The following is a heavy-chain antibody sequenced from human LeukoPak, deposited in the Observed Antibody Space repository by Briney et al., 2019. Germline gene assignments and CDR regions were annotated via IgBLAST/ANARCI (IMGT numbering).Heavy chain of an antibody. Sequence: GASVKVSCKASGYTFTSYDINWVRQATGQGLEWMGWMNPNSGNTGYAQKFQGRVTMTRDTSISTAYMELSRLRSDDTAVYYCASLYYYDSSGYYYWGQGTLVTVSS. CDR1: GYTFTSYD. CDR3: ASLYYYDSSGYYY. CDR2: MNPNSGNT. D-gene: IGHD3-22*01. J-gene: IGHJ4*02. V-gene: IGHV1-8*01.